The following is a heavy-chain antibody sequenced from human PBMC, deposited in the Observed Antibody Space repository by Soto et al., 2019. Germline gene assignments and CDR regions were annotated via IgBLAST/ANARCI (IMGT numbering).Heavy chain of an antibody. V-gene: IGHV4-4*07. J-gene: IGHJ4*02. CDR2: IYTSGST. D-gene: IGHD6-6*01. Sequence: PSETLSLRFTVSGGSISSYYWSCIRQPAGKGLECIGRIYTSGSTNYNPSLKSRVTISVDTSKNQFSLKLSSVTAADTAVYYCARVMEQLALDYWGQGILVRVSS. CDR3: ARVMEQLALDY. CDR1: GGSISSYY.